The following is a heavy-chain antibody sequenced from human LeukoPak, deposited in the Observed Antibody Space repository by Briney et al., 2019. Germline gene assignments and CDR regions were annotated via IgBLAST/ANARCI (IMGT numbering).Heavy chain of an antibody. V-gene: IGHV4-59*01. CDR2: IYYSGST. J-gene: IGHJ2*01. CDR1: GGSISSYY. D-gene: IGHD3-16*01. CDR3: ARDFGGVDWYFDL. Sequence: SETLSLTCTVSGGSISSYYWSWIRQPPGKGLELIGSIYYSGSTNYYPSLKSRVTISVDTSKNQFSLKMNSVTAADTAVYYCARDFGGVDWYFDLWGRGSLVTVSS.